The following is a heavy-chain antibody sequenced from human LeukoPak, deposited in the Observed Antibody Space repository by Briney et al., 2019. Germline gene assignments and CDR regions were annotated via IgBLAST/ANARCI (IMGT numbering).Heavy chain of an antibody. J-gene: IGHJ4*02. V-gene: IGHV1-18*01. D-gene: IGHD3-22*01. Sequence: ASVKVSCKASGYTFTSYGISWVRQAPGQGLEGMGWSSAYNGNTNYAQKLQGRVTMTTDTSTSTAYMELRSLRSDDTAVYYCARHSYYYDSSGYYYTSNYFDYWGQGTLVTVSS. CDR1: GYTFTSYG. CDR3: ARHSYYYDSSGYYYTSNYFDY. CDR2: SSAYNGNT.